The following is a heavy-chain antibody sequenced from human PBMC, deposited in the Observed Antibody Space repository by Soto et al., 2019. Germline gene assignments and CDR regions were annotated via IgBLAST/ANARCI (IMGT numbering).Heavy chain of an antibody. D-gene: IGHD3-9*01. J-gene: IGHJ6*02. Sequence: EVQLVESGGGLVQPGGSLRLSCAASGFTFSSYWMSWVRQAPGKGLEWVANIKQDGSEKYYVDSVKGRFTISRDNAKNSLYLKMNSLRAEDTAVYYCARDGGKYQIFWYYGMDVWGQGTTVTVSS. V-gene: IGHV3-7*03. CDR1: GFTFSSYW. CDR3: ARDGGKYQIFWYYGMDV. CDR2: IKQDGSEK.